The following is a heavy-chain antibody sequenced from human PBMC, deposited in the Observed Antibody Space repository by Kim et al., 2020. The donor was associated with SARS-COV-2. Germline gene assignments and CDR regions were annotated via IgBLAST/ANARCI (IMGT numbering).Heavy chain of an antibody. CDR1: GFTFSSYG. CDR2: IWYDGSNK. J-gene: IGHJ6*02. D-gene: IGHD1-26*01. Sequence: GGSLRLSCAASGFTFSSYGMHWVRQAPGKGLEWVAVIWYDGSNKYYADSVNGRFTISRDNSKNTLYLQMNSLRAEDTAVYYCARDLLVGATSYGMDVWGQGPRSPSP. CDR3: ARDLLVGATSYGMDV. V-gene: IGHV3-33*01.